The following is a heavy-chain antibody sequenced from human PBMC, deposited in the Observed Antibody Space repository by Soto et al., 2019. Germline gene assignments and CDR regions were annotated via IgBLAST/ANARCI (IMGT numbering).Heavy chain of an antibody. D-gene: IGHD3-10*01. CDR3: ARDGSGSLAHIYNWFDP. CDR2: IYHSGST. V-gene: IGHV4-30-2*01. Sequence: SETLSLTCAVSGGSISSGGYSWSWIRQPPGKGLEWIGYIYHSGSTYYNPSLKSRVTISVDKSKNQFSLKLSSVTAADTAVYYCARDGSGSLAHIYNWFDPWGQGTLVTVSS. J-gene: IGHJ5*02. CDR1: GGSISSGGYS.